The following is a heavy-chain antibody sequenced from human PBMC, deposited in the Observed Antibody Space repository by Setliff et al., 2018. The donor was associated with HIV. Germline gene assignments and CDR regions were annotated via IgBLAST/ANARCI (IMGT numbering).Heavy chain of an antibody. CDR2: IHTTGST. Sequence: SETLSLTCTVSGGSISSYYWSWIRLPAGKGLEWIGQIHTTGSTNYNPSLKSRVTISMDTSKNQFSLNLNSVTAADTAVYYCARYSYGYVRDLRFDPWGQGTLVTVSS. J-gene: IGHJ5*02. CDR3: ARYSYGYVRDLRFDP. D-gene: IGHD5-18*01. CDR1: GGSISSYY. V-gene: IGHV4-4*07.